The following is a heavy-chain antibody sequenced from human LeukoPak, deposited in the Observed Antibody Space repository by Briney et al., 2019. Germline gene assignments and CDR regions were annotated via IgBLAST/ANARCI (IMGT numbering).Heavy chain of an antibody. V-gene: IGHV3-53*01. Sequence: PGGSLRLSCAASGFTFSSYGMSWVRQAPGKGLEWVSVIYSGGDAYYADSVKGRFTISRDNSKNTLYLQMNSLRAEDTAVYYCARRAGAYSHPYDYWGQGTLVTVSS. CDR3: ARRAGAYSHPYDY. J-gene: IGHJ4*02. CDR2: IYSGGDA. D-gene: IGHD4/OR15-4a*01. CDR1: GFTFSSYG.